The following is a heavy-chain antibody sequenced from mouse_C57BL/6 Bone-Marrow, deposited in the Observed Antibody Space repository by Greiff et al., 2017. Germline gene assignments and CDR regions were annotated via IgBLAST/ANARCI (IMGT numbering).Heavy chain of an antibody. CDR2: IYPSDSET. V-gene: IGHV1-61*01. Sequence: QVQLQQPGAELVRPGSSVKLSCTASGYTFTSYWMDWVKQRPGQGLEWIGNIYPSDSETHYNQKFKDKATLTVDKSSSTAYMQLSSLTSEDSAVYYCARGYYGSSPDYWGQGTTLTVSS. CDR3: ARGYYGSSPDY. J-gene: IGHJ2*01. D-gene: IGHD1-1*01. CDR1: GYTFTSYW.